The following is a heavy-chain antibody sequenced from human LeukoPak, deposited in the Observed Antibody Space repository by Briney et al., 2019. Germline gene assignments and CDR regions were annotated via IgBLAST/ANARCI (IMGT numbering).Heavy chain of an antibody. CDR1: GRSVSSSSYG. Sequence: SETLSLTWTVSGRSVSSSSYGSGWIRQPPGKGLELIGRIYYSGSTYYNPSLKSRVTISVDTSKNQFSLKLSSVTAADTAVYYCARVGESSSYYYYYMDVWGKGTTVTVSS. J-gene: IGHJ6*03. V-gene: IGHV4-39*07. D-gene: IGHD6-6*01. CDR2: IYYSGST. CDR3: ARVGESSSYYYYYMDV.